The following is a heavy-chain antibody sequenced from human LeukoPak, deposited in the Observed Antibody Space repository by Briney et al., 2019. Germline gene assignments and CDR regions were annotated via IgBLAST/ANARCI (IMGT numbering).Heavy chain of an antibody. Sequence: ASVKVSCKASGYTFTNYGISWVRQTPGQGLEWMGWISAYNGNTNYAQKLQGRVTMTTDTSTSTAYMELRSLRSDDTAVYYCAREDSSGYYTDDAFDIWGQGTMVTVSS. D-gene: IGHD3-22*01. CDR3: AREDSSGYYTDDAFDI. J-gene: IGHJ3*02. CDR1: GYTFTNYG. CDR2: ISAYNGNT. V-gene: IGHV1-18*01.